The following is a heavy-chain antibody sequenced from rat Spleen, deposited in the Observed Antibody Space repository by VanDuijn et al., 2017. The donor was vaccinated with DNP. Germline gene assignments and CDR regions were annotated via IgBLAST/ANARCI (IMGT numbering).Heavy chain of an antibody. D-gene: IGHD1-2*01. CDR2: IGPSGGNI. Sequence: EVQLVESDGGFVQPGGSLELSCAVSGFTFSDYNMAWVRQGPTKGLEWVAAIGPSGGNIYYRDSVKGRFTMSSDDARSTLYLQMDSLRSEDTATYYCATGSSYGFANWGQGTLVTVSS. CDR1: GFTFSDYN. CDR3: ATGSSYGFAN. V-gene: IGHV5-25*01. J-gene: IGHJ3*01.